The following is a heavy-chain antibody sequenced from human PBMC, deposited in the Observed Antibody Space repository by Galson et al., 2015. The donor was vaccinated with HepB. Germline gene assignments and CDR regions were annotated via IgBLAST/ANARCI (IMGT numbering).Heavy chain of an antibody. Sequence: SLRLSCAASGFTFGDYAMSWFRQAPGKGLECVGVIRSRVYGGTTQYAAPVRGSFTISRDDSKSIAYLQMNRLKAEDTDVYYCTRAEITMIAEGFAFDIWGPGTMVTASS. D-gene: IGHD3-22*01. CDR3: TRAEITMIAEGFAFDI. J-gene: IGHJ3*02. CDR2: IRSRVYGGTT. CDR1: GFTFGDYA. V-gene: IGHV3-49*03.